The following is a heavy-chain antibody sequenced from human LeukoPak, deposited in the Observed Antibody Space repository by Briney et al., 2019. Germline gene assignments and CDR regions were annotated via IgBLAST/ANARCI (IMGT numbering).Heavy chain of an antibody. CDR3: ATDSGIYDPFDN. Sequence: SETLSLTCTVSGDSISNYFWNWIRQPAGEGLEWIGRIYSSGTTKYNPSLKSRATMSVDTSENQFSLVLRSVTAADTAVYYCATDSGIYDPFDNWGQGIL. J-gene: IGHJ5*02. D-gene: IGHD2/OR15-2a*01. CDR1: GDSISNYF. CDR2: IYSSGTT. V-gene: IGHV4-4*07.